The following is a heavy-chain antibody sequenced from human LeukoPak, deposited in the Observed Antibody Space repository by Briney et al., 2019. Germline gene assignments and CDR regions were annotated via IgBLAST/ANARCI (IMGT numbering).Heavy chain of an antibody. Sequence: PGGSLRLSCAASGFTFSTYSMNWVRQAPGKGLEWVSSISSGSSYIYYADSVKGRFTISRDNAKNSLYLQMNSLRAEDTAVYYCARAGDLSYYDFWSGAGGDYYYYMDVWGKGTTVTVSS. V-gene: IGHV3-21*01. J-gene: IGHJ6*03. D-gene: IGHD3-3*01. CDR2: ISSGSSYI. CDR1: GFTFSTYS. CDR3: ARAGDLSYYDFWSGAGGDYYYYMDV.